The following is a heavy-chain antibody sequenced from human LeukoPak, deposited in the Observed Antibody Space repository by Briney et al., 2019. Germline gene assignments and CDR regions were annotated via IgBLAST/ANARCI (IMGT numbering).Heavy chain of an antibody. V-gene: IGHV3-30*02. CDR1: GFTFSSYG. CDR3: AKDGYYGSGSYSGWFDP. CDR2: IRYDGSNK. J-gene: IGHJ5*02. D-gene: IGHD3-10*01. Sequence: GGSLRLPCAASGFTFSSYGMHWVRQAPGKGLEWVAFIRYDGSNKYYADSVKGRFTISRDNSKNTLYLQMNSLRAEDTAVYYCAKDGYYGSGSYSGWFDPWGQGTLVTVSS.